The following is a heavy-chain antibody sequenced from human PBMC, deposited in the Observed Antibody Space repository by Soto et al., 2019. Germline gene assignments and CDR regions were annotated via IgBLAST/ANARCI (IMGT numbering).Heavy chain of an antibody. Sequence: ASVKVSCKASGYRFTDYHIHWVRQAPGQGLEWLGRINPKSGGTSTAQKFQGWVTMTTDTSISTASMELTRLTSDDTAIYYCARGDSTDCSNGVCSFFYNHDMDVWGQGTTVTVSS. V-gene: IGHV1-2*04. CDR3: ARGDSTDCSNGVCSFFYNHDMDV. J-gene: IGHJ6*02. CDR2: INPKSGGT. D-gene: IGHD2-8*01. CDR1: GYRFTDYH.